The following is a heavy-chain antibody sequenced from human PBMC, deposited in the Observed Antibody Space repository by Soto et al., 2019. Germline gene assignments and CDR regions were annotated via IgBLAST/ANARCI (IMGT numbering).Heavy chain of an antibody. CDR2: ISAYNGNT. J-gene: IGHJ6*02. V-gene: IGHV1-18*01. Sequence: QVQLVQSGAEVKKPGASVKVSCKASGYTFTSYGISWVRQAPGQGLEWMGWISAYNGNTNYAQKLQGRVTMTTDTSTSTAYMELRSLRSDDTAVYYCASPYYDFWSGYYRDYYYGMDVWGQGTTVTVSS. D-gene: IGHD3-3*01. CDR1: GYTFTSYG. CDR3: ASPYYDFWSGYYRDYYYGMDV.